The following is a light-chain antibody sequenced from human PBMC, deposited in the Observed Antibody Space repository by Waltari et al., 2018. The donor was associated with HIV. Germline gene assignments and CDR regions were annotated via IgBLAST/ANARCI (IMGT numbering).Light chain of an antibody. V-gene: IGLV2-14*03. Sequence: QSALTQPASVSGAPGQSITISCTGTSSDVGSYDYVSWYQQHPGKAPNPMIFDVSHRPSGVSDRFSGSKSGNTASLTISGLLADDEADYYCSSYTSTTTVIFGGGTKVTVL. CDR3: SSYTSTTTVI. CDR1: SSDVGSYDY. CDR2: DVS. J-gene: IGLJ2*01.